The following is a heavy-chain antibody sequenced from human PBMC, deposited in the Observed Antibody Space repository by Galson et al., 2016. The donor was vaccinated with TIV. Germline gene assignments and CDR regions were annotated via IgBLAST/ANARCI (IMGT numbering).Heavy chain of an antibody. CDR3: ASDRNTAFDTYHYYYGMDV. J-gene: IGHJ6*02. CDR1: GGTFSNYA. D-gene: IGHD5-18*01. Sequence: SVKVSCKASGGTFSNYAFSWVRQAPGQGLEWMGGIIPLFRTTNYAQKFQGRVTITADESTNTAYMELNSLRSGDTAVYYCASDRNTAFDTYHYYYGMDVWGQGTTVIVSS. CDR2: IIPLFRTT. V-gene: IGHV1-69*13.